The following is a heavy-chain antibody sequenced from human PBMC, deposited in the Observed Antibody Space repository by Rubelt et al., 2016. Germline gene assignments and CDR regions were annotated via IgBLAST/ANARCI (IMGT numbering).Heavy chain of an antibody. V-gene: IGHV3-23*01. CDR1: GFTFNNFA. Sequence: EVQLMESGGGLVQPGGSLRLSCAASGFTFNNFAMTWVRQARGKGLEWVSAIDATASHTYYAESVKGRFTISRDNSENTLYLQMNSPTAEETAVYYCAKSTMVRRTRGDLGFDPWGQGTLVTVSS. D-gene: IGHD3-10*01. CDR3: AKSTMVRRTRGDLGFDP. J-gene: IGHJ5*01. CDR2: IDATASHT.